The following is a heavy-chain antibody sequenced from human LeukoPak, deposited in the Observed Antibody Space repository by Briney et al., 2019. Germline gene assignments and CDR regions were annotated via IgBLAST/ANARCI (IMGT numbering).Heavy chain of an antibody. V-gene: IGHV1-2*02. CDR2: INPNSGGT. J-gene: IGHJ4*02. CDR3: ANQGGVGATSRFDY. Sequence: ASVKVSCKASGYTFTGYYMHWVRQAPGQGLEWMGWINPNSGGTNYAQKFQGRVTMTRDTSISTAYMELSRLRSDDTAVYYCANQGGVGATSRFDYWGQGTLVTVSS. D-gene: IGHD1-26*01. CDR1: GYTFTGYY.